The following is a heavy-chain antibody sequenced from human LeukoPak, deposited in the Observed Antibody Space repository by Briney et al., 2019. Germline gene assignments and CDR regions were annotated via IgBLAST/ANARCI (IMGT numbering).Heavy chain of an antibody. V-gene: IGHV4-59*02. J-gene: IGHJ4*02. CDR3: ARGPLDSGYTYFDY. CDR2: FSYSGST. D-gene: IGHD5-12*01. CDR1: GASVSSYY. Sequence: PSETLSLTCTVSGASVSSYYWSWVRQPPGKGPEWIGYFSYSGSTNYNPSLKSRVTISVDTSKNQFSLNLSSVTAADTAVYYCARGPLDSGYTYFDYWGQGTLVSVAS.